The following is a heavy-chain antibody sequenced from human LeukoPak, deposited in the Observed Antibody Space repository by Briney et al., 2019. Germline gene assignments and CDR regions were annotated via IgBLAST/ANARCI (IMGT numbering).Heavy chain of an antibody. CDR3: VRRGPRD. J-gene: IGHJ3*01. V-gene: IGHV4-34*01. Sequence: LETLSLTCDVYDGSFNDYYWTWIRQPPGQGLEWIGEVNHSGSTNYNPSLKSRVTISADTSKNQFSLEVSSVTAADTAMYYCVRRGPRDWGQGTMVTVSS. CDR2: VNHSGST. CDR1: DGSFNDYY.